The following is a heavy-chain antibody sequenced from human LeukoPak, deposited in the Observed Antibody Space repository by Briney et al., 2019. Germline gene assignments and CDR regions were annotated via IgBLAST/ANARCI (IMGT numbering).Heavy chain of an antibody. J-gene: IGHJ3*02. CDR3: ARDRGYCSGGSCYPNDAFDI. CDR2: INPSGGST. V-gene: IGHV1-46*01. Sequence: ASVKVSCKASGYTFTSYYMHWVRQAPGQGLEWMGIINPSGGSTSYAQKFQGRVTMTRDTSTSTVYMELSSLRSEDTAAYYCARDRGYCSGGSCYPNDAFDIWGQGTMVTVSS. CDR1: GYTFTSYY. D-gene: IGHD2-15*01.